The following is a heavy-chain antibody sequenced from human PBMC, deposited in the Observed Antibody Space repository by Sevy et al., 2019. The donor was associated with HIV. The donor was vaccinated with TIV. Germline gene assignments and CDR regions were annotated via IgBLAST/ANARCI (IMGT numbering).Heavy chain of an antibody. J-gene: IGHJ4*02. CDR1: GFSFSGYA. CDR2: ISFDGSNK. Sequence: GGSLRLSCAASGFSFSGYAIHWVRQAPGKGLEWVAVISFDGSNKYYADSVKGRFTISRDNSKNTLFLQMNSLRAEDTAVYYCAKEGAYNYTTYFAYWGQGTVVTVSS. D-gene: IGHD1-20*01. CDR3: AKEGAYNYTTYFAY. V-gene: IGHV3-30*18.